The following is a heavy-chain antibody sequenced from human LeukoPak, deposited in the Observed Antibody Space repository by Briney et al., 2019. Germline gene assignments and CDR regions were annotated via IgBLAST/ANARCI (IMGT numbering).Heavy chain of an antibody. Sequence: GRSLRLSCAASGFTFDDYAMHWVRQAPGKGLEWVSGISWNSGSIGYADSVKGRFTISRDNAKNSLYLQMNSLRAEDTAVYYCARDELAGQYWGQGTLVTVSS. CDR3: ARDELAGQY. V-gene: IGHV3-9*01. CDR2: ISWNSGSI. J-gene: IGHJ4*02. D-gene: IGHD6-13*01. CDR1: GFTFDDYA.